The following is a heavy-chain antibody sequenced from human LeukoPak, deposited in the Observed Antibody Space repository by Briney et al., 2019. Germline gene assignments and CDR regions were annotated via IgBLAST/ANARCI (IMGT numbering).Heavy chain of an antibody. CDR3: AREWSYGDYYDY. V-gene: IGHV1-2*06. CDR2: INPNSGGP. CDR1: GYTFTGYY. Sequence: ASVKVSCKASGYTFTGYYIHWVRQAPGQGLEWMGRINPNSGGPNYAQKFQGRATMTRDTSISTAYMELSRLRSDDTAVYYCAREWSYGDYYDYWGQGTLVTVSS. D-gene: IGHD4-17*01. J-gene: IGHJ4*02.